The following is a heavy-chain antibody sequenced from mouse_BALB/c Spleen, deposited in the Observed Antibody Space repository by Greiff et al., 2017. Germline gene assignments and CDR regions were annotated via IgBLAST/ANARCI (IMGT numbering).Heavy chain of an antibody. CDR3: ARSARPHYFDY. D-gene: IGHD3-1*01. V-gene: IGHV1-9*01. Sequence: VQLQQSGAELMKPGASVKISCKATGYTFSSYWIEWVKQRPGHGLEWIGEILPGSGSTNYNEKFKGKATFTADTSSNTAYMQLSSLTSEDSAVYYCARSARPHYFDYWGQGTTLTVSS. CDR2: ILPGSGST. J-gene: IGHJ2*01. CDR1: GYTFSSYW.